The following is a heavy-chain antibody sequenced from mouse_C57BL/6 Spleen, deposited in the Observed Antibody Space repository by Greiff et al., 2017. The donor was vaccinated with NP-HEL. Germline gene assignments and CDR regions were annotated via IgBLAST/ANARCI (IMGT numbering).Heavy chain of an antibody. Sequence: VQLKQSGPELVKPGASVKISCKASGYSFTDYNMNWVKQSNGKSLEWIGVINPNYGTTSYNQKFKGKATLTVDHSSSTAYMQLNSLTSEDSAVYCCARIDDYDVMSRDYHAMDYWGQGTSVTVSS. V-gene: IGHV1-39*01. CDR2: INPNYGTT. J-gene: IGHJ4*01. CDR3: ARIDDYDVMSRDYHAMDY. D-gene: IGHD2-4*01. CDR1: GYSFTDYN.